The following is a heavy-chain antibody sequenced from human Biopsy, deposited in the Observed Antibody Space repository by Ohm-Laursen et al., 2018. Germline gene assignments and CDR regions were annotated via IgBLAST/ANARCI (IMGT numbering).Heavy chain of an antibody. CDR1: GYTFAGYY. Sequence: GASVKVSCKASGYTFAGYYLHWVRQAPGHGLEWMGWINPISGNANYAQSFQGRLTVTRDTSISTAYMELTSLTFDDTAIYYCARVPAYPSIDGYYGLDLWGQGTTVIVSS. J-gene: IGHJ6*02. CDR2: INPISGNA. D-gene: IGHD3-9*01. CDR3: ARVPAYPSIDGYYGLDL. V-gene: IGHV1-2*02.